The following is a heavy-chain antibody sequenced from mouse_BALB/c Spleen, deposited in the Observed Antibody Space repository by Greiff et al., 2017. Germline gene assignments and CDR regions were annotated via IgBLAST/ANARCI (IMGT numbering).Heavy chain of an antibody. Sequence: VKLLESGPGLVAPSQSLSITCTVSGFSLTSYDISWIRQPPGKGLEWLGVIWTGGGTNYNSAFMSRLSISKDNSKSQVFLKMNSLQTDDTAMYYCAREGLRQAMDYWGQGTSVTVSS. CDR2: IWTGGGT. CDR1: GFSLTSYD. CDR3: AREGLRQAMDY. J-gene: IGHJ4*01. V-gene: IGHV2-9-2*01. D-gene: IGHD2-4*01.